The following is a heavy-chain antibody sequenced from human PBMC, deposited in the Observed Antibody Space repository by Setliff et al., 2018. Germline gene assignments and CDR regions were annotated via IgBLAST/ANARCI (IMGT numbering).Heavy chain of an antibody. CDR1: GYSISSSYY. CDR3: ARHRYVSGWPEDF. J-gene: IGHJ4*02. D-gene: IGHD6-19*01. Sequence: ETLSLTCAVSGYSISSSYYWGWIRQPPGKGLEWIGSTYNDGSTHYNPSLRSRITLSVDTSKNQFSLRLSSVTAADTAIYYCARHRYVSGWPEDFWGQGTLVTVSS. CDR2: TYNDGST. V-gene: IGHV4-38-2*01.